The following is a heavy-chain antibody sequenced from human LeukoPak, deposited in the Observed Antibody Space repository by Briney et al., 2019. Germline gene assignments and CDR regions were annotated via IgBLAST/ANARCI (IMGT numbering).Heavy chain of an antibody. V-gene: IGHV1-2*02. CDR3: AREGRLSGTYYGGGWFDP. CDR2: ISNSGGT. J-gene: IGHJ5*02. Sequence: GASVKVSCKTSGYTFTGHYMHWVRQVPGQGLEWMGRISNSGGTNYAQKFQGRVTMTRDTSISTAYMELSWLRSDDTALYYCAREGRLSGTYYGGGWFDPWGQGTLVMVSS. CDR1: GYTFTGHY. D-gene: IGHD4-23*01.